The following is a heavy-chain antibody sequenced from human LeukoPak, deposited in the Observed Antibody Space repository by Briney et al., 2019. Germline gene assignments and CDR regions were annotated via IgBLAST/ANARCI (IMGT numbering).Heavy chain of an antibody. J-gene: IGHJ3*02. CDR1: GGSISSYY. CDR3: ARHGGVVRGEGSDAFDI. CDR2: IYYSGST. V-gene: IGHV4-59*08. D-gene: IGHD3-10*01. Sequence: SETLSLTCTVSGGSISSYYWSWIRQPPGKGLEWIGYIYYSGSTNYNPSLKSRVTISVDTSKNQFSLKLSSVTAADTAVYYCARHGGVVRGEGSDAFDIWGQGTMVTVSS.